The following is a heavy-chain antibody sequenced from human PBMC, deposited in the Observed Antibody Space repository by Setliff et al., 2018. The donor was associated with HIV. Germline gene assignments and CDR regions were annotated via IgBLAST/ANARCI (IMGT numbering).Heavy chain of an antibody. V-gene: IGHV6-1*01. J-gene: IGHJ6*03. D-gene: IGHD6-19*01. CDR1: GDSVSSNSAA. CDR3: ASGAVAATGHYYYYYMDV. Sequence: SQTLSLTCVISGDSVSSNSAAWNWIRQSPSRGLEWLGRTHYKSKWYNDYAVSVKSRITINPDTSKNQFSLQLSSVTPEDTAVYYCASGAVAATGHYYYYYMDVWSKGTTVTVSS. CDR2: THYKSKWYN.